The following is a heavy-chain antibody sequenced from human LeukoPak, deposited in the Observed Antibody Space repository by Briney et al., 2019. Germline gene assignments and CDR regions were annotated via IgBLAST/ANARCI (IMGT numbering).Heavy chain of an antibody. J-gene: IGHJ4*02. V-gene: IGHV3-30*02. Sequence: GGSLRLSCAASGFTFGSYGRHWVRQAPGKGLEWVAFIRYDGSNKYYADSVKGRFTISRDNSKNTLYLQMNSLRAEDTAVYYCAKDHDYYFDYWGQGTLVTVSS. CDR2: IRYDGSNK. CDR3: AKDHDYYFDY. D-gene: IGHD2-21*02. CDR1: GFTFGSYG.